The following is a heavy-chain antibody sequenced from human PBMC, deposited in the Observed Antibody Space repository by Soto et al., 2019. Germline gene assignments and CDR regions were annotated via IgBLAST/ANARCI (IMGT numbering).Heavy chain of an antibody. D-gene: IGHD3-3*01. CDR2: ISGSGGST. CDR3: ANWYSTYYDFWRGYDPSYFDY. Sequence: GGSLRLSCAASGFTFSSYAMVWARQARGKGVEGGSAISGSGGSTYYADSVKGRFTLSRDNSKNTLYLQMNSLRAEGTAVYYCANWYSTYYDFWRGYDPSYFDYWGQRPLVTVSS. J-gene: IGHJ4*02. CDR1: GFTFSSYA. V-gene: IGHV3-23*01.